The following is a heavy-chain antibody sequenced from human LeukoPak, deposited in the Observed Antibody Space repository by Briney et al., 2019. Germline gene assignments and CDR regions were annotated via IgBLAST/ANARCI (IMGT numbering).Heavy chain of an antibody. D-gene: IGHD3-3*01. J-gene: IGHJ4*02. Sequence: SETLSLTCTVSGGSISSYYWSWIRQPPGKGLEWIGYIYYSGSTNYNPSLKSRVTISVDTSKNQFSLKLTSVTAADTAVYYCAREGLRFNHPNHIDYWGQGTLVTVSS. V-gene: IGHV4-59*12. CDR3: AREGLRFNHPNHIDY. CDR2: IYYSGST. CDR1: GGSISSYY.